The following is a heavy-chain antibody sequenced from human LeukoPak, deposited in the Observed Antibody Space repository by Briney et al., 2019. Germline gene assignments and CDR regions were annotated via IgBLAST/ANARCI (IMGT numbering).Heavy chain of an antibody. V-gene: IGHV3-21*01. D-gene: IGHD6-19*01. CDR1: GFXFSSYS. Sequence: GGSLRLSCAASGFXFSSYSINWVRQAPGKGLEWVSSMSSSSSYTYYADSVKGRFTISRDNAKNSLYLQMNSLRAEDTAVYYCARDQVSTGRIAVAGTGEFDYWGQGTLVTVSS. CDR3: ARDQVSTGRIAVAGTGEFDY. J-gene: IGHJ4*02. CDR2: MSSSSSYT.